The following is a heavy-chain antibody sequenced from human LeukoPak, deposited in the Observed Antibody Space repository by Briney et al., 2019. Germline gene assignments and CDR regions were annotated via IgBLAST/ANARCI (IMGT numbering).Heavy chain of an antibody. V-gene: IGHV1-3*04. CDR2: INTGNGNT. CDR3: AREVWHNWNDLDY. Sequence: GSSVKVSFKSSGYTFTSYAMHWVRQAPGQRLEGVGWINTGNGNTKNSHKFHGRLTITSDTSSSTAYMELSSLRSEDTAVYCCAREVWHNWNDLDYWGQGTLVTVSS. D-gene: IGHD1-1*01. J-gene: IGHJ4*02. CDR1: GYTFTSYA.